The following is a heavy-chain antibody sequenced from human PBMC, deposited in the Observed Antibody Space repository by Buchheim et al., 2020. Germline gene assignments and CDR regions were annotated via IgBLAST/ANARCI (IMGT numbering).Heavy chain of an antibody. Sequence: EVQLLESGGGLVQPGGSLRLSCAASGFTFTSYDMSWVRQAPGKGLEWVSGVRGSGGTGTYYADSVKGRFTISRDNSRNTLYLHMNSLRAEVTAIYYCAIYDFWSGWLDPWGQGTL. J-gene: IGHJ5*02. CDR1: GFTFTSYD. D-gene: IGHD3-3*01. CDR2: VRGSGGTGT. V-gene: IGHV3-23*01. CDR3: AIYDFWSGWLDP.